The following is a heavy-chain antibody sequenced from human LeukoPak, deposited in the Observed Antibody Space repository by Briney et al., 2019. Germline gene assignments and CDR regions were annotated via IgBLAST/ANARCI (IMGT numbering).Heavy chain of an antibody. CDR2: ISWNSGSL. D-gene: IGHD3-10*01. J-gene: IGHJ4*02. Sequence: GGSLRLSCVASGFTFDDYAMHWVRQAPGKGLEWVSGISWNSGSLGYLDSVKGRFTISRDNAKNSLYLQMKSLRAEDTAVYYCAKDGSGSYYLPYSSFDYWGQGTLVTVSS. CDR1: GFTFDDYA. CDR3: AKDGSGSYYLPYSSFDY. V-gene: IGHV3-9*01.